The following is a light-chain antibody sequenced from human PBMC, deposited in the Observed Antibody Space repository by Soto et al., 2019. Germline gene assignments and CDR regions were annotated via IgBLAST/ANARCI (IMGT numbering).Light chain of an antibody. CDR3: QQYNIWPPLT. Sequence: EIVMTQSPATLAVSPGETATLSCRASQIVSTNLAWYQQKPGQTPRLLIYGASTRASGVPARFSGSGSGTEFTLTISSLQSEDLAVYYCQQYNIWPPLTFGGGTRVE. J-gene: IGKJ4*01. CDR1: QIVSTN. CDR2: GAS. V-gene: IGKV3-15*01.